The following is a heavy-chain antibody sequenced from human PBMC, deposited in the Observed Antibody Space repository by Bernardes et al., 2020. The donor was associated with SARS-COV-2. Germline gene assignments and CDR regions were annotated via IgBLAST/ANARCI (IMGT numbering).Heavy chain of an antibody. V-gene: IGHV4-59*01. CDR1: GGSISSYY. CDR2: IYYSGST. J-gene: IGHJ5*02. D-gene: IGHD6-13*01. Sequence: ETLSLTCTVSGGSISSYYWSWIRQPPGKGLEWIGYIYYSGSTNYNPSLKSRVTISVDTSKNQFSLKLSSVTAADTAVYYCARASVAAAGRTADPQFDPWGQGTLVTVSS. CDR3: ARASVAAAGRTADPQFDP.